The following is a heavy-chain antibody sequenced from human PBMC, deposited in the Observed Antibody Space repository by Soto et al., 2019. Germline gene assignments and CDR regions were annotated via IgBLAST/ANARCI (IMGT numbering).Heavy chain of an antibody. V-gene: IGHV1-2*02. CDR2: INPNSGDT. J-gene: IGHJ6*02. CDR3: ARESSGITLYGMDV. D-gene: IGHD1-7*01. Sequence: ASVKVSCKASGYTFTGQYMHWVRQAPGQGLEWMGWINPNSGDTNYAQKFQGRVTMTRDTFIGTAYMELSSLRSNDTAIYYCARESSGITLYGMDVWGQGTTVTVSS. CDR1: GYTFTGQY.